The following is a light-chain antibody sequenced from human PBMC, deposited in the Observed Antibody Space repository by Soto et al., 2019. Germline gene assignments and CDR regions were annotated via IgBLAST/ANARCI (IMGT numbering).Light chain of an antibody. CDR1: QSISSY. J-gene: IGKJ1*01. CDR2: AAS. CDR3: QQSYISPST. V-gene: IGKV1-39*01. Sequence: DIQMTQSPSSLSASVGDRVTITCRASQSISSYLNWYQQKPGKAPKLLIYAASSLQSGVPPRFSGSGSGTDFTLTISSLQPEDFATYYCQQSYISPSTFGQGTKVEIK.